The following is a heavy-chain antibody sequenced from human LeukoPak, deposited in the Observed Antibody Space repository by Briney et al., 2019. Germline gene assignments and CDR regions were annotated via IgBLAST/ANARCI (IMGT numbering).Heavy chain of an antibody. D-gene: IGHD3-16*01. Sequence: GGSLRLSCAASGFTFSSYSMNWVRPAPGKGLEWVSSISSSSSYIYYADSVKGRFTISRDNAKNSLYLQMNSLRAEDTAVYYCAREDGDWFDPWGQGTLVTVSS. CDR3: AREDGDWFDP. V-gene: IGHV3-21*01. J-gene: IGHJ5*02. CDR2: ISSSSSYI. CDR1: GFTFSSYS.